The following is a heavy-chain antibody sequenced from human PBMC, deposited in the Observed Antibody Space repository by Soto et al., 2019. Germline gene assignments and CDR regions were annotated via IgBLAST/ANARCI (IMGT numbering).Heavy chain of an antibody. V-gene: IGHV1-69*13. Sequence: SVKVSCKASGYTFTSYAISWVRQAPGQGLEWMGGIIPIFGTANYAQKFQGRVTITADESTSTAYMELSSLRSEDTAVYYCATGRDDFWSGYHTPTFYGMDVWGQGTTVTVSS. CDR1: GYTFTSYA. D-gene: IGHD3-3*01. J-gene: IGHJ6*02. CDR3: ATGRDDFWSGYHTPTFYGMDV. CDR2: IIPIFGTA.